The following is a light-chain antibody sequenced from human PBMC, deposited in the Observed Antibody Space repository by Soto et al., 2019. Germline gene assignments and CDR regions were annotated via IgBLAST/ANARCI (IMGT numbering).Light chain of an antibody. CDR1: STDVGGYDY. J-gene: IGLJ1*01. CDR3: TSYAGGNNV. V-gene: IGLV2-8*01. CDR2: EVN. Sequence: QSVLTQPPSASGSPGQSATISCTGTSTDVGGYDYVSWYQQHPGKVPKLMIYEVNKRPSGVPDRFSGSKSGNTASLTVSGLQPEDEADYYCTSYAGGNNVFGTGTKVTVL.